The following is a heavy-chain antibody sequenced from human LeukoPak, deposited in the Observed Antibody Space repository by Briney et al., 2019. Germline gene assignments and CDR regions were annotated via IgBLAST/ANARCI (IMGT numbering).Heavy chain of an antibody. CDR3: ARGRKIIAVAGHGGNWFDP. CDR2: INHSGST. D-gene: IGHD6-19*01. V-gene: IGHV4-34*01. J-gene: IGHJ5*02. Sequence: SETLSLTCAVYGGSFSGYYWSWIRQPPGKGLEWIGEINHSGSTNYNPSLKSRVTISVDTSKNQFSPKLSSVTAADTAVYYCARGRKIIAVAGHGGNWFDPWGQGTLVTVSS. CDR1: GGSFSGYY.